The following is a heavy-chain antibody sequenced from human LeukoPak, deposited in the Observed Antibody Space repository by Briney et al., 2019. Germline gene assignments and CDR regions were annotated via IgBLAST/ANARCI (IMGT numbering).Heavy chain of an antibody. CDR3: ARARTYYYDSSGYYGNYFDY. J-gene: IGHJ4*02. CDR1: GGSISSYY. Sequence: PSETLSLTCTVSGGSISSYYWSWIRQPAGKGLEWIGRIYTSGSTNYNPSLKSRVTISVDTSKNQFSLKLSSVTAADTAVYYCARARTYYYDSSGYYGNYFDYWGQGTLVTVSS. CDR2: IYTSGST. V-gene: IGHV4-4*07. D-gene: IGHD3-22*01.